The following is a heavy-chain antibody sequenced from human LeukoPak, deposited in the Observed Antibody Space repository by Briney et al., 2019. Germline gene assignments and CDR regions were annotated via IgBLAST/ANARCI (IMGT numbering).Heavy chain of an antibody. CDR2: ISGSGGST. V-gene: IGHV3-23*01. J-gene: IGHJ5*02. D-gene: IGHD2-15*01. CDR1: GFTFSSYA. CDR3: ASRQAATYNWFDP. Sequence: GGSLRLSCAASGFTFSSYAMSWVRQAPGKGLEWASAISGSGGSTYYTDSVKGRFTISRDNSKNTLYLQMNSLSAEDTAVYYCASRQAATYNWFDPWGQGTLVTVSS.